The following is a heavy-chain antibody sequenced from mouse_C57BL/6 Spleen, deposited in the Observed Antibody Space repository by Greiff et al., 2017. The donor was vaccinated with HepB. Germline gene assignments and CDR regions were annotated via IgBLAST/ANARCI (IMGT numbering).Heavy chain of an antibody. D-gene: IGHD1-1*02. CDR3: ARSPMGWYFDV. Sequence: EVQGVESGGGLVQPGGSLSLSCAASGFTFTDYYMSWVRQPPGKALEWLGFIRNKANGYTTEYSASVKGRFTISRDNSQSILYLQMNALRAEDSATYYCARSPMGWYFDVWGTGTTVTVSS. J-gene: IGHJ1*03. CDR1: GFTFTDYY. CDR2: IRNKANGYTT. V-gene: IGHV7-3*01.